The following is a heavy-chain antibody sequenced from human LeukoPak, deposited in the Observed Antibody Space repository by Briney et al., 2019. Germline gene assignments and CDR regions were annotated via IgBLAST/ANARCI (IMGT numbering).Heavy chain of an antibody. D-gene: IGHD6-19*01. CDR2: IYYTGDT. V-gene: IGHV4-31*03. CDR3: ARARWVAVAAGRSLEWYFDL. J-gene: IGHJ2*01. Sequence: PSQTLSLTCTVSGDSISSGGYYWSWIRQHPGKGLEWIGYIYYTGDTYYNPSLKSRVTISVDTSKNQFSLKLSSVTAADTAVYYCARARWVAVAAGRSLEWYFDLWGRGTLVTVSS. CDR1: GDSISSGGYY.